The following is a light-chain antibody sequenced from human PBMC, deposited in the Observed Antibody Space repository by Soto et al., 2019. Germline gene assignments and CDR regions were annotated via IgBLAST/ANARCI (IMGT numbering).Light chain of an antibody. CDR2: GAS. V-gene: IGKV3-20*01. J-gene: IGKJ4*01. Sequence: EIVLAQSPGIVSLSPGERATLSCRASQTISGTSLAWYQQKPGQAPRLLIYGASGRATGIPDRFTGSGSATDFTLTISRLEPEDFGIYYCHQYGTSPLTFGGGTKVEIK. CDR1: QTISGTS. CDR3: HQYGTSPLT.